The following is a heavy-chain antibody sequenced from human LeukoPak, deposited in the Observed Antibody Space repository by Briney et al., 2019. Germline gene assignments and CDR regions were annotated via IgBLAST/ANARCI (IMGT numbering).Heavy chain of an antibody. D-gene: IGHD1-1*01. Sequence: SETLSLTCTVSGGSISSYYWSWIRQPPGKGLGWIGYIYYSGSTNYNPSLKSRVTISVDTSKNQFSLKLSSVTAADTAVYYCARYNWKEDAFDIWGQGTMVTVSS. V-gene: IGHV4-59*01. CDR2: IYYSGST. J-gene: IGHJ3*02. CDR3: ARYNWKEDAFDI. CDR1: GGSISSYY.